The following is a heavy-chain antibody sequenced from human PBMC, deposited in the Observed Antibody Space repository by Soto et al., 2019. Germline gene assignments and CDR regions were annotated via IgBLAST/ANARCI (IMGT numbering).Heavy chain of an antibody. CDR2: IIPHSGET. V-gene: IGHV1-2*02. J-gene: IGHJ5*02. D-gene: IGHD2-8*01. Sequence: QVQLVQSGAAVKRPGASVKVSCKASGYSFTGYYMHWVRQAPGQGLEWMGWIIPHSGETNYAQKFQARVTRTRDTSISTGYMQLSGLTSDDTAVYYCARETDGFTKGDHDLWGQGTLVTVSS. CDR3: ARETDGFTKGDHDL. CDR1: GYSFTGYY.